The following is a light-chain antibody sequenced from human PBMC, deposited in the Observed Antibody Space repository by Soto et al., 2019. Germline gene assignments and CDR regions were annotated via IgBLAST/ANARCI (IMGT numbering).Light chain of an antibody. CDR1: QTISNW. CDR3: QQYNGT. Sequence: DIQMTQSPSTLSASVGDRVAITCRASQTISNWLAWYQKRPGKAPKLLIYEASTLETGVPPIFSGSASGTEFTLTIRSLHPDDYETYYCQQYNGTFGQGTKVEI. V-gene: IGKV1-5*03. J-gene: IGKJ1*01. CDR2: EAS.